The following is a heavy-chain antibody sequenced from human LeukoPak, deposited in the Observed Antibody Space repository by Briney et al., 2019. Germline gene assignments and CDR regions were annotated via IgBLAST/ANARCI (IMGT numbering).Heavy chain of an antibody. Sequence: SETLSLTCTVSGGSISSYYWSWIRQPPGKGLEWIGYIYHSGSTYYNPSLKSRVTISVDRSKNQFSLKLSSVTAADTAVYYCARGGPYDSSGYWAFDIWGQGTMVTASS. CDR1: GGSISSYY. CDR3: ARGGPYDSSGYWAFDI. CDR2: IYHSGST. V-gene: IGHV4-59*12. J-gene: IGHJ3*02. D-gene: IGHD3-22*01.